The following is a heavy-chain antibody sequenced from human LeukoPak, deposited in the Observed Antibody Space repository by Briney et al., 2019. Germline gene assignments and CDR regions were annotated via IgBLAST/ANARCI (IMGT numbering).Heavy chain of an antibody. CDR3: ARENTGSYREFDY. V-gene: IGHV4-4*07. CDR1: GGSISSYY. J-gene: IGHJ4*02. D-gene: IGHD1-26*01. CDR2: IYSGGST. Sequence: SETLSLTCTVSGGSISSYYWSWIRQPAGKGLEWLGRIYSGGSTNYNPSLKSRVTMSVDSSNNQFSLKLSSVTAGDTAVFYCARENTGSYREFDYWGQGTLVTVSS.